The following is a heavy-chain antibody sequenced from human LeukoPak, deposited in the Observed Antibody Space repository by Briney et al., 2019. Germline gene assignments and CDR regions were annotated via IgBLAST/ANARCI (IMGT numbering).Heavy chain of an antibody. CDR1: GGSISSYY. V-gene: IGHV4-59*12. CDR2: IYYSGST. J-gene: IGHJ6*03. CDR3: ARGGGFSGIAVAGTYYYYYYYMDV. Sequence: PSETLSLTCTVSGGSISSYYWSWIRQPPGKGLEWIGYIYYSGSTNYNPSLKSRVTMSVDTSKNQFSLKLSSVTAADTAVYYCARGGGFSGIAVAGTYYYYYYYMDVWGKGTTVTVSS. D-gene: IGHD6-19*01.